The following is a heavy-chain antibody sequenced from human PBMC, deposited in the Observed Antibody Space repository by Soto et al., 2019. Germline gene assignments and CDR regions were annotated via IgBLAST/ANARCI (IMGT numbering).Heavy chain of an antibody. CDR1: GNTFTSYD. J-gene: IGHJ4*02. Sequence: GASVKVSCKASGNTFTSYDINWVRQATGHGLEWMGWINPNSGNIGYAQKFQGRVTMTRDTAIRTAYMEVSRLRSDDTAVYYCARGRASGSYYLLEYWGKGTLVTVSS. V-gene: IGHV1-8*01. CDR2: INPNSGNI. CDR3: ARGRASGSYYLLEY. D-gene: IGHD3-10*01.